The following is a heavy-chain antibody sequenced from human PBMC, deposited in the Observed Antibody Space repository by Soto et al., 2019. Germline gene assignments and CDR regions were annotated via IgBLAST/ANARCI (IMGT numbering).Heavy chain of an antibody. CDR2: INSDGSTT. V-gene: IGHV3-74*01. CDR1: GFTFSSYW. D-gene: IGHD3-22*01. J-gene: IGHJ4*02. CDR3: ARGGYYDSSVYYPLGFDY. Sequence: EVQLVESGGGLVQPGGSLRLSCAASGFTFSSYWMHWVHQAPGKGLVWVSRINSDGSTTSYADSVKGRFTISRDNAKNTLYLQMNSLRAEDTAVYYCARGGYYDSSVYYPLGFDYWGRGTLVTVSS.